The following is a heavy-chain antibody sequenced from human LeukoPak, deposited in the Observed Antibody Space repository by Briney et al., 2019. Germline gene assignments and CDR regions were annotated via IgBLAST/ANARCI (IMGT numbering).Heavy chain of an antibody. CDR2: IYSGGST. CDR3: ARGSAGDTAMAPTMVRGSQPYYLDY. D-gene: IGHD3-10*01. V-gene: IGHV3-53*01. Sequence: GGSLRLSCAASGFTVSSNYMSWVRQAPGKGLEWVSVIYSGGSTYYADSVKGRFTISRDNSKNTLYLQMNSLRAEDTAVYYCARGSAGDTAMAPTMVRGSQPYYLDYWGQGTLVTVSS. CDR1: GFTVSSNY. J-gene: IGHJ4*02.